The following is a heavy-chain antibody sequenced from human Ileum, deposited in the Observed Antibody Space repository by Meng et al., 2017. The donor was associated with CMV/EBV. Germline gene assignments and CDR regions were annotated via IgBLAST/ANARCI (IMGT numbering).Heavy chain of an antibody. CDR2: ISYDGSNK. J-gene: IGHJ4*02. CDR3: ARVFSGSYPDY. V-gene: IGHV3-30*04. CDR1: GFTFSSYA. D-gene: IGHD1-26*01. Sequence: GGSLRLSCAASGFTFSSYAMHWVRQAPGKGLEWVAVISYDGSNKYYADSVKGRFTISRDNSKNTLYLQMNSLRAEDTAVYYCARVFSGSYPDYWGQGTLVTVSS.